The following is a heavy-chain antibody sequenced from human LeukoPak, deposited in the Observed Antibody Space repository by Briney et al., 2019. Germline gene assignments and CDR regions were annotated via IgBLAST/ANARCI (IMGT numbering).Heavy chain of an antibody. CDR2: ISYDGSNK. Sequence: GGSLRLSCAASGFTFSSYAMHWVRQAPGKGLEWVAVISYDGSNKYYADSVKGRFTISRDNSKNTLYLQMNSLRAEDTAVYYCASDKYAGYSSGWYPDYWGQGTLVTVSS. CDR3: ASDKYAGYSSGWYPDY. D-gene: IGHD6-19*01. J-gene: IGHJ4*02. V-gene: IGHV3-30-3*01. CDR1: GFTFSSYA.